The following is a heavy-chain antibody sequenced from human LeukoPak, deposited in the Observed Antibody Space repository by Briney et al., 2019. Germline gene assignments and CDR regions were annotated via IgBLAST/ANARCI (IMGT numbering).Heavy chain of an antibody. Sequence: ASVKVSCKASGYTFTGYYLHWVRQAPGQGLEWVAWINSNSGVTSYAQNFQGRVTLTRDTSTSTAYLEVTRLRSDDTAVYHCARGRAYYDSSGIDYWGQGTLVTVSP. CDR1: GYTFTGYY. CDR3: ARGRAYYDSSGIDY. D-gene: IGHD3-22*01. V-gene: IGHV1-2*02. CDR2: INSNSGVT. J-gene: IGHJ4*02.